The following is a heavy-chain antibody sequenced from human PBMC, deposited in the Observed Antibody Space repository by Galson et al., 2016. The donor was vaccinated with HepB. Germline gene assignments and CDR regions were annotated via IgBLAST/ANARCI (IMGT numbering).Heavy chain of an antibody. CDR1: GFTFSSYA. CDR3: ASGIAVTTSNSFWYFDL. CDR2: ISGSGGST. D-gene: IGHD3-10*01. V-gene: IGHV3-23*01. Sequence: SLRLSCAASGFTFSSYAMSWVRQAPGKGLEWVSAISGSGGSTYYADSAKGRFTISRDNSKNTLYLQMTSLRAEDTAVYYCASGIAVTTSNSFWYFDLWGRGTLVTVSS. J-gene: IGHJ2*01.